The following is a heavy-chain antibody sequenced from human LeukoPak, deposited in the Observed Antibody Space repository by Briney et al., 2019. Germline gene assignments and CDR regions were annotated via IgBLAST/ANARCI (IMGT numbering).Heavy chain of an antibody. J-gene: IGHJ4*02. V-gene: IGHV3-74*01. CDR2: INSDGSST. CDR1: GFTFSSYW. D-gene: IGHD3-22*01. CDR3: ARGDPSWGVGVASEAHY. Sequence: GGSLRLSCAASGFTFSSYWMHWVRQVPGKGLVWVSRINSDGSSTSYADSVKGRFTISRDNAKNTLHLQMNSLRVEDTAVYYCARGDPSWGVGVASEAHYWGQGTLVTVSS.